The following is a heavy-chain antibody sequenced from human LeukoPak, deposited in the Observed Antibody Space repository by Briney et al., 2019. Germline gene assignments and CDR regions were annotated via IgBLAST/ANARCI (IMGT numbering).Heavy chain of an antibody. CDR1: GFTFNSYW. J-gene: IGHJ4*02. CDR2: INQDGSKK. Sequence: GGSLRLSCAASGFTFNSYWMSWVRQAPGKGLEWVANINQDGSKKNYVGSVKGRFTISRDSAKSSLYLQMNSLRAEDTAVYYCARGLRSSWGLDDYWGQGTLVTVSS. V-gene: IGHV3-7*01. CDR3: ARGLRSSWGLDDY. D-gene: IGHD6-13*01.